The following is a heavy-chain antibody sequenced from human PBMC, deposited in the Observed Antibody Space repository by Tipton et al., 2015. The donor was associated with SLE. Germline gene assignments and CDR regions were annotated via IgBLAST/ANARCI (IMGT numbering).Heavy chain of an antibody. J-gene: IGHJ5*02. CDR2: ISSSSSYI. CDR1: GFTFSSYS. D-gene: IGHD6-13*01. V-gene: IGHV3-21*04. Sequence: SLRLSCAASGFTFSSYSMNWVRQAPGKGLEWVSSISSSSSYIYYADSVKGRFTISRDNAKNSLYLQMNSLRAEDTALYYCAKDKWQQLAGGWFDPWGQGTLVTVSS. CDR3: AKDKWQQLAGGWFDP.